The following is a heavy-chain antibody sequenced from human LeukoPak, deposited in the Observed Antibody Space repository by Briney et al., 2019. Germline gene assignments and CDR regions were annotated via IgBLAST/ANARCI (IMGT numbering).Heavy chain of an antibody. CDR1: GYTFTSYD. D-gene: IGHD3-3*01. CDR3: ARGDAYYDFWSGYYRGSKEYYFDY. J-gene: IGHJ4*02. Sequence: ASVKVSCKASGYTFTSYDINWVRQATGQGLEWMGWMNPNSGNTDYAQKFQGRVTMTRNTSISTAYMELSSLRSEDTAVYYCARGDAYYDFWSGYYRGSKEYYFDYWGQGTLVTVSS. CDR2: MNPNSGNT. V-gene: IGHV1-8*01.